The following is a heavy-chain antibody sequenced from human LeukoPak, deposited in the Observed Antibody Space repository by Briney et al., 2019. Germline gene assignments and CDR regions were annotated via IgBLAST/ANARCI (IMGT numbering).Heavy chain of an antibody. CDR1: GGSISSSSYY. CDR3: ARYVVYGSGKYYFDY. CDR2: INYSGST. J-gene: IGHJ4*02. D-gene: IGHD3-10*01. Sequence: SETLSLTCTVSGGSISSSSYYWDWIRQPPGKGLEWIGNINYSGSTEYNPSLKSRVTIFVDTSKNQFSLRLNSVTAADTAVYFCARYVVYGSGKYYFDYWGQGSLVTVSS. V-gene: IGHV4-39*01.